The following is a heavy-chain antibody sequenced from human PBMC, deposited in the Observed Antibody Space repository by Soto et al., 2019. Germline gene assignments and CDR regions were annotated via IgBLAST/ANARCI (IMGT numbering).Heavy chain of an antibody. CDR2: ISYTGRT. Sequence: NPSETLSLTCIVSGDSVTSGSYYWTWLRQPPGKGLEWIGYISYTGRTKYNPSLQSRVTISVDTSKNDFSLNLSSVTAADTAVYFCAREWGLHPYYVMNVWGHGTAVTVSS. J-gene: IGHJ6*02. V-gene: IGHV4-61*03. D-gene: IGHD7-27*01. CDR3: AREWGLHPYYVMNV. CDR1: GDSVTSGSYY.